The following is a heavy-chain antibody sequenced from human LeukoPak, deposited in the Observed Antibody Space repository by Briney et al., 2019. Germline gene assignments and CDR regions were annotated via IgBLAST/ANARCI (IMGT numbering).Heavy chain of an antibody. D-gene: IGHD3-3*01. CDR1: GYSFTTYW. V-gene: IGHV5-51*01. Sequence: GESLKISCKGSGYSFTTYWIAWVRQMPGEGLEWMGIINPGDSNTGYSPSFQGQVTISADKSINTAYLQWSSLKASDTAMYYCARRVTIFGVPSRLDPWGQGTLVTVSS. CDR2: INPGDSNT. CDR3: ARRVTIFGVPSRLDP. J-gene: IGHJ5*02.